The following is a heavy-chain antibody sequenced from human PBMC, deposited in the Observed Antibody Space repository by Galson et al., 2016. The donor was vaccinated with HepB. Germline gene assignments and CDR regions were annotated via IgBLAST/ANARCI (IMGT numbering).Heavy chain of an antibody. CDR1: GITFSNYW. Sequence: SLRLSCAASGITFSNYWMSWIRQAPGKGLEWVAKIKPDESEKYYVDSVKGRFTISRDNAKNLVYLRINSLRAEDTAVYYCARDSYHFLWGMDVWGQGTTVTVSS. CDR3: ARDSYHFLWGMDV. V-gene: IGHV3-7*01. CDR2: IKPDESEK. J-gene: IGHJ6*02. D-gene: IGHD3-3*01.